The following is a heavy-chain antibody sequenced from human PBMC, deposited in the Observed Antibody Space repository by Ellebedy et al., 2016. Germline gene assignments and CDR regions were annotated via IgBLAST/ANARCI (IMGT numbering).Heavy chain of an antibody. J-gene: IGHJ4*02. CDR3: ARASDSSGQPLDY. CDR1: GFTFSSYD. Sequence: GESLKISCAASGFTFSSYDMHWVRQATGRGLEWVSAIGTAGDTYYPGSVKGRFTISRENAKNSLYLQMNSLIPGDTAVYYCARASDSSGQPLDYWGQGTLVTVSS. CDR2: IGTAGDT. D-gene: IGHD3-22*01. V-gene: IGHV3-13*01.